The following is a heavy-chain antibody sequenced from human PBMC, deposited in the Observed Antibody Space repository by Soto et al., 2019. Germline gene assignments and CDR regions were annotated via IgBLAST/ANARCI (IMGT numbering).Heavy chain of an antibody. V-gene: IGHV3-11*01. CDR2: IDTSSTKI. CDR3: ASHYDMWSGYLSPVDY. D-gene: IGHD3-3*01. CDR1: GYTFSDYY. Sequence: QVQLVESGGDLVKPGGSLRLSCAASGYTFSDYYMSWIRQAPGKGLAWISYIDTSSTKIYYADSVKGRFTITRDNAKNSLYLEMNSLRDEDTAVYYCASHYDMWSGYLSPVDYWGQGTLVTVSS. J-gene: IGHJ4*02.